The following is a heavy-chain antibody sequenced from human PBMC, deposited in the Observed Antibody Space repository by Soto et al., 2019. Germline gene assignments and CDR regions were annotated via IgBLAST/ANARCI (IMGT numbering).Heavy chain of an antibody. D-gene: IGHD3-16*01. CDR1: GFTFSSYA. J-gene: IGHJ6*02. V-gene: IGHV3-30-3*01. CDR2: ISYDGSNK. CDR3: AREYCEYVNLNYGMDV. Sequence: QAQLVESGGGVVQPGGSLRLSCAASGFTFSSYAISWVRQAPGKGLEWVALISYDGSNKYYADSVKGRFTISRDNSKNTLYVQMNSLRAEDTAVYYCAREYCEYVNLNYGMDVWGQGTTVTVSS.